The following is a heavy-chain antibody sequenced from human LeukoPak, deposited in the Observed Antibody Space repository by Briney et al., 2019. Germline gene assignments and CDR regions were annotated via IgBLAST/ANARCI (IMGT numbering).Heavy chain of an antibody. CDR2: ISAYNGNT. CDR1: GYTFTSYG. J-gene: IGHJ4*02. D-gene: IGHD2-8*01. Sequence: GASVKVSCKASGYTFTSYGISWVRQAPGQGLEWMGWISAYNGNTNYAQKLQGRVTMTTDTSTSTAYMELRSLRSDDTAVYYCAGDVDCTNGVCQTDYWGQGTLVTVSS. V-gene: IGHV1-18*01. CDR3: AGDVDCTNGVCQTDY.